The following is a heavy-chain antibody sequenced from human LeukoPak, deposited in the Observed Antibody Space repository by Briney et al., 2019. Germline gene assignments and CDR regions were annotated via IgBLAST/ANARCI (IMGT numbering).Heavy chain of an antibody. CDR3: ARHDEQQLLYWYFDL. D-gene: IGHD6-13*01. Sequence: GGSLRLSCAASGFTFGSYDMHWVRLAPGKGLEWISYISSSGSTIYYADSVKGRFTISRDYTKKSLYLQMNSLRAGDTAVYYCARHDEQQLLYWYFDLWGRGTLVTVSS. J-gene: IGHJ2*01. CDR2: ISSSGSTI. CDR1: GFTFGSYD. V-gene: IGHV3-48*03.